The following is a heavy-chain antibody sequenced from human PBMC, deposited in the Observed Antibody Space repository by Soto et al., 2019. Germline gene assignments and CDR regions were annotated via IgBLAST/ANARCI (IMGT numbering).Heavy chain of an antibody. V-gene: IGHV1-18*01. Sequence: QVQLVQSGPEVKKPGASVTVSYKTSGYTFTDHGIDWVRQAPGHGLEWVGWVSSYNGNTNYAYNLKDRVIMTTDASTSTAYMELRGLRSDDTAVYYCAREVEGSYSPADFWGQGTPVTVSS. CDR3: AREVEGSYSPADF. J-gene: IGHJ4*02. CDR1: GYTFTDHG. CDR2: VSSYNGNT. D-gene: IGHD3-10*01.